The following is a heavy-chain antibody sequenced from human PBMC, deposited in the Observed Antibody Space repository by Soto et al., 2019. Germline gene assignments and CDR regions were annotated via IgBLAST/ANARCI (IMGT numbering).Heavy chain of an antibody. Sequence: EVQLVESGGGLVQPGGSLKVSCAASGFTFSDSTIHWVRQASGKGLEWVGRIRSEVYSYATVCAASVKDRFTISRDDSKNTAYLQMNSLKIEYTAVYYCSRCSGSSCMDVWGQGTTVTVSS. J-gene: IGHJ6*02. CDR2: IRSEVYSYAT. D-gene: IGHD3-10*02. V-gene: IGHV3-73*02. CDR3: SRCSGSSCMDV. CDR1: GFTFSDST.